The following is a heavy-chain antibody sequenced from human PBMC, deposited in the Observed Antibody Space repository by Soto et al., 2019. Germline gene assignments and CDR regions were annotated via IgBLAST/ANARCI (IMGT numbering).Heavy chain of an antibody. V-gene: IGHV3-23*01. D-gene: IGHD3-22*01. CDR3: AKDDVAVVVIMDY. Sequence: PGGSLRLSCAASGFTFSSYWMSWVRQAPGKGLEWVANIKQDGSGGSTYYADSVKGRFTISRDNSKNTLYLQMNSLRAEDTAVYYCAKDDVAVVVIMDYWGQGTLVTVSS. J-gene: IGHJ4*02. CDR1: GFTFSSYW. CDR2: IKQDGSGGST.